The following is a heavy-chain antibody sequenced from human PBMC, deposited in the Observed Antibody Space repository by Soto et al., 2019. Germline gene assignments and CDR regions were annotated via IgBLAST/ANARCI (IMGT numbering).Heavy chain of an antibody. CDR2: IVVGSGNT. CDR1: GFTFTSSA. V-gene: IGHV1-58*01. Sequence: GASVKVSCKASGFTFTSSAVQWVRQARGQRLEWIGWIVVGSGNTNYAQKLQERVTMTRDMSTSTAYMELSSLRSEDTAVYYCTAGYCGGDCLLGVTYYYYGMDVWGQGPTVTVSS. J-gene: IGHJ6*02. D-gene: IGHD2-21*02. CDR3: TAGYCGGDCLLGVTYYYYGMDV.